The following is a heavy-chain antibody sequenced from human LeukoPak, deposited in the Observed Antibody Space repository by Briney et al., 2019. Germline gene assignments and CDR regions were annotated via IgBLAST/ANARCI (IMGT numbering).Heavy chain of an antibody. Sequence: GRSLRLSCVASGFTFSSYGMHWVRQAPGKGLEWVAVISYDGSNKYYADSVKGRFTISRDNSKNTLYLQMNSLRAEDTAVYYCAKDTVKGPGYSYGYGYWGQGTLVTVSS. CDR2: ISYDGSNK. J-gene: IGHJ4*02. V-gene: IGHV3-30*18. CDR3: AKDTVKGPGYSYGYGY. CDR1: GFTFSSYG. D-gene: IGHD5-18*01.